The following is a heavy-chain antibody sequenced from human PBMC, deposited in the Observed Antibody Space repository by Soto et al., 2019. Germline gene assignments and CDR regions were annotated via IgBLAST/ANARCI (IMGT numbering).Heavy chain of an antibody. CDR3: ARCMTPGKGPYYYYYGMDV. V-gene: IGHV5-51*01. Sequence: GESRKISCQGSGYSFTSYWIGWVRQMPGKGLEWMGIIYPGDSDTRYSPSFQGQVTISADKSISTAYLQWSTLRASPTAIFFFARCMTPGKGPYYYYYGMDVWGQGTTVTVSS. CDR1: GYSFTSYW. CDR2: IYPGDSDT. J-gene: IGHJ6*02. D-gene: IGHD2-8*01.